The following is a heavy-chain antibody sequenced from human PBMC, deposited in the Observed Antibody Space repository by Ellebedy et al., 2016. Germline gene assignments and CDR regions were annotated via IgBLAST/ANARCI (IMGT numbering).Heavy chain of an antibody. CDR3: ATYGDYGRNYHYYDMDV. Sequence: GESLKISXAASGFTFSTYAMSWVRQAPGKGLEWVSTISGSGDETFYADSVKGRLTISRDNSKNTLYLQMNNLRAEDTALYFCATYGDYGRNYHYYDMDVWGQGTTVAVSS. V-gene: IGHV3-23*01. J-gene: IGHJ6*02. CDR2: ISGSGDET. CDR1: GFTFSTYA. D-gene: IGHD4-17*01.